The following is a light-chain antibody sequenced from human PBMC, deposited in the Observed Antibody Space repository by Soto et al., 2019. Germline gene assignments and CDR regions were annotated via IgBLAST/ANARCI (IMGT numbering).Light chain of an antibody. CDR2: DNN. CDR1: SSNIGAGYD. J-gene: IGLJ3*02. V-gene: IGLV1-40*01. CDR3: QSYDSSLVGVV. Sequence: QAVVTQPPSVSGAPGQRVTISCTGTSSNIGAGYDVYWYQQLPETAPKLLIYDNNRRPSGVRDRFSASRSGTSASLAVTGLQAEDEADYYCQSYDSSLVGVVFGGGTKVTVL.